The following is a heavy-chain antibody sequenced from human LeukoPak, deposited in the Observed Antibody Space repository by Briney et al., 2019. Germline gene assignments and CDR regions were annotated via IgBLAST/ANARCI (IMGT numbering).Heavy chain of an antibody. CDR3: ARAGNFRFDY. Sequence: GGSLRLSCASSGFTLRSYWVHWVRQAPGEGLVWLSHINPDGSIINYADSVKGRFTVSRDNAKNTLYLQMNSLRAEDTAVYYCARAGNFRFDYWGQGTLVTVSS. CDR2: INPDGSII. V-gene: IGHV3-74*01. J-gene: IGHJ4*02. CDR1: GFTLRSYW.